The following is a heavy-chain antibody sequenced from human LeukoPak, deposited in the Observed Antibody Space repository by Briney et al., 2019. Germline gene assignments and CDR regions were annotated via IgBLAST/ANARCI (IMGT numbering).Heavy chain of an antibody. CDR3: ARSADGYNYNWFDP. D-gene: IGHD5-24*01. Sequence: SVKVSCKASGGTFISYAISWMGQAPGQGLEWMGRIIPILGIANYAQKFQGRVTITADKSTSTAYMELSSLRSEDTAVYYCARSADGYNYNWFDPWGQGTLVTVSS. CDR1: GGTFISYA. CDR2: IIPILGIA. V-gene: IGHV1-69*04. J-gene: IGHJ5*02.